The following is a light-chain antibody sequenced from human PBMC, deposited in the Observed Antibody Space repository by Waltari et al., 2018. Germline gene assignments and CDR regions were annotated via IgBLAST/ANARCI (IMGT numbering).Light chain of an antibody. J-gene: IGLJ2*01. CDR2: QDS. Sequence: SYELTQPPSVSVSPGQTASITCSGDKLGDKYASWYQQKPGQSPVLVIYQDSERPSGIPERFSGSNSGNTATLTISGTQAMDEADYYCQAWDSSTEVFGGGTKLTVL. CDR1: KLGDKY. V-gene: IGLV3-1*01. CDR3: QAWDSSTEV.